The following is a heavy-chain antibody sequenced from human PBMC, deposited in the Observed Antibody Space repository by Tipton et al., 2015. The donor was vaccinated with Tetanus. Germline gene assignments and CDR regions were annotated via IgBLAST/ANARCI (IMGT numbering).Heavy chain of an antibody. V-gene: IGHV3-7*01. CDR1: GFSFSSYW. Sequence: SLRLSCAASGFSFSSYWMSWVRQAPGKGLEWVANINQDGSENYHVDSVKGRFTISRDNAENSLYLQMNSLRTEDTALYYCARKERGSSDIWGLGTMVSVSS. J-gene: IGHJ3*02. CDR2: INQDGSEN. CDR3: ARKERGSSDI. D-gene: IGHD1-1*01.